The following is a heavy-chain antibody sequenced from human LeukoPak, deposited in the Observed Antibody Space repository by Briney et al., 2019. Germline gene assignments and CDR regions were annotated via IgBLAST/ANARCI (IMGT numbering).Heavy chain of an antibody. D-gene: IGHD3-22*01. V-gene: IGHV4-39*01. CDR2: IYYSGST. J-gene: IGHJ4*02. Sequence: SETLSLTCTVSGGSISSSSYYWGWIRQPPGKGLEWIGSIYYSGSTYYNPSLKSRVTISVDTSKNQFSLKLSSVTAADTAVYYCARQPDKGYYDSTQAGFDYWGQGTLVTVSS. CDR1: GGSISSSSYY. CDR3: ARQPDKGYYDSTQAGFDY.